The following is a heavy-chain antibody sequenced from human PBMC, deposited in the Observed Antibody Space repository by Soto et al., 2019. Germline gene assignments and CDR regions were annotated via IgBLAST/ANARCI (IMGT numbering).Heavy chain of an antibody. Sequence: ASVKVSCKVSGYTPTELSMHWVRQAPGKGLEWMGGFDPEDGETIYAQKFQGRVTMTEGTSTDTAYMELSSLRSEDTAVYYCAMTRSYCTNGVCYRGDYWGQGTLVTVSS. CDR1: GYTPTELS. J-gene: IGHJ4*02. CDR3: AMTRSYCTNGVCYRGDY. CDR2: FDPEDGET. D-gene: IGHD2-8*01. V-gene: IGHV1-24*01.